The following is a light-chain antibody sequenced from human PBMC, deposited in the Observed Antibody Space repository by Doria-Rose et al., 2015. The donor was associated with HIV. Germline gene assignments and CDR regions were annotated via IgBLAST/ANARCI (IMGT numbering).Light chain of an antibody. CDR2: GAS. CDR3: QHYYAFPLT. Sequence: RVTITCRARHAISTFLAWFQQKPGKAPKLLLYGASRLDSGVPSRFSGSGSGADYTLTISNLQPEDFATYYCQHYYAFPLTFSGGTKVEIK. J-gene: IGKJ4*01. V-gene: IGKV1-NL1*01. CDR1: HAISTF.